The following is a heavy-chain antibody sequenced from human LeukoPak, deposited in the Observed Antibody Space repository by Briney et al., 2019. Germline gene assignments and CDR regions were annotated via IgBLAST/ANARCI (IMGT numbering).Heavy chain of an antibody. J-gene: IGHJ4*02. Sequence: ASVKVSCKASGYTFTGYYMHWVRQAPGQGLEWMGRINPNSGGTNYAQKFQGRVTMTRDTSIGTAYMELSRLRSDDTAVYYCARDSDTAMVNFDYWGQGTLVTVPS. V-gene: IGHV1-2*06. CDR2: INPNSGGT. CDR3: ARDSDTAMVNFDY. D-gene: IGHD5-18*01. CDR1: GYTFTGYY.